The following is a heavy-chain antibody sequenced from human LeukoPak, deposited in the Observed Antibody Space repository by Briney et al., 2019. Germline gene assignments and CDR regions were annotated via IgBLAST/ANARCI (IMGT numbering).Heavy chain of an antibody. CDR3: TKGRGI. J-gene: IGHJ4*02. CDR1: GGSISSGSYD. CDR2: IYTSGSM. V-gene: IGHV4-61*09. Sequence: SETLSLTCTISGGSISSGSYDWYWIRQPAGKGLEWIGHIYTSGSMNYNPSLKSRVTISVDTSKNQFSLKLTSVTAADTAVYYCTKGRGIWGQGTLVTVSS. D-gene: IGHD3-10*01.